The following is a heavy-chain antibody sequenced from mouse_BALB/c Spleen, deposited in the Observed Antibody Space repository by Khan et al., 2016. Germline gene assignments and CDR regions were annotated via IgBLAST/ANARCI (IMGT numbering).Heavy chain of an antibody. J-gene: IGHJ4*01. Sequence: VQLKQSGAELVKPGASVKLSCTASGFNIKDTYMHWVKQRPEQGLEWIGRIDPANGNTKYDPKFQGKATITADTSSNTAYLQLSSLTSEDTAVYYCARREKYDGTRDYWGQGTSVTVSS. D-gene: IGHD1-1*01. V-gene: IGHV14-3*02. CDR3: ARREKYDGTRDY. CDR1: GFNIKDTY. CDR2: IDPANGNT.